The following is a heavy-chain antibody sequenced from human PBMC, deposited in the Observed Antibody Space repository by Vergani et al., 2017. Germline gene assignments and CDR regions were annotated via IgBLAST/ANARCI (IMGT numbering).Heavy chain of an antibody. CDR1: GYSISSGYY. CDR2: IAHSGYT. V-gene: IGHV4-38-2*02. CDR3: VRDPWESGGPYSGC. J-gene: IGHJ4*02. D-gene: IGHD2-15*01. Sequence: QVQLQESGPGLLKPSETLSLTCPVSGYSISSGYYWGWILPPPGKGLEWIGSIAHSGYTFYSPSINSRVSMSVDTSKNQFSLRVSSVTAADTAVYYCVRDPWESGGPYSGCWGRGTLVSVSS.